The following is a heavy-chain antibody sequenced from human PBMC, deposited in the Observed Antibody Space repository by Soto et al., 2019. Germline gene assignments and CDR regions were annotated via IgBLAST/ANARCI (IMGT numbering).Heavy chain of an antibody. CDR3: ARDVLAYCGGDCYWGNNWFDP. CDR1: GGSVSSGSYY. V-gene: IGHV4-61*01. CDR2: IYYSGST. J-gene: IGHJ5*02. Sequence: QVQLQESGPGLVKPSETLSLTCTVSGGSVSSGSYYWSWIRQPPGKGLEWIGYIYYSGSTNYHPSLKSRVTISVDTSKNQFSLKLSAVTAADTAVYYCARDVLAYCGGDCYWGNNWFDPWGQGTLVTVSS. D-gene: IGHD2-21*02.